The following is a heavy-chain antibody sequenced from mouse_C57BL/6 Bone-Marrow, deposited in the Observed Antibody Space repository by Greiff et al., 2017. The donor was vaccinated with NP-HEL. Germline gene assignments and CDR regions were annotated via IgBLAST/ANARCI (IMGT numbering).Heavy chain of an antibody. V-gene: IGHV1-62-2*01. D-gene: IGHD2-3*01. CDR3: ARHEEGGYFLDD. Sequence: QVQLKESGAELVKPGASVKLSCKASGYTFTEYTIHWVKQRSGQGLEWIGWFYPGSGSIKYNEKFKDKATLTADKSSSTVYMELSRLTSEDSSVYFCARHEEGGYFLDDWGQGTTLTVSS. CDR2: FYPGSGSI. J-gene: IGHJ2*01. CDR1: GYTFTEYT.